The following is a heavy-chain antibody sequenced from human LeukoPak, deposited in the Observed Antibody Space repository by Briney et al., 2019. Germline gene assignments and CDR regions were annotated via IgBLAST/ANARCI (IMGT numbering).Heavy chain of an antibody. CDR1: GYSISSGYY. CDR2: IYHSGST. V-gene: IGHV4-38-2*02. J-gene: IGHJ4*02. D-gene: IGHD4-17*01. Sequence: SETLSLTCTVSGYSISSGYYWGWIRQPPGKGLEWIGSIYHSGSTYYNPSLKSRVTISVDTSKNQFSLKLSSVTAADTAVYYCASINPEIVYGDSDYFDYWGQGTLVTVSS. CDR3: ASINPEIVYGDSDYFDY.